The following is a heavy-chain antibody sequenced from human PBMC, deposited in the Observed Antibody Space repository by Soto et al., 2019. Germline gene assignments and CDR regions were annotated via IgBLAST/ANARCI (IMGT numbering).Heavy chain of an antibody. CDR1: GYIFTSYY. V-gene: IGHV1-46*01. CDR2: FNPSGGTT. CDR3: AREGLVLVPTTVNSDYHYYAMDV. D-gene: IGHD2-2*01. J-gene: IGHJ6*02. Sequence: ASVKVSCKTSGYIFTSYYIHWVRQAPGQGLEWMGIFNPSGGTTTYAQKFQGRVTMTRDTSTSTVYMELSSLRSEDTAVYYCAREGLVLVPTTVNSDYHYYAMDVWGQGTTVTVSS.